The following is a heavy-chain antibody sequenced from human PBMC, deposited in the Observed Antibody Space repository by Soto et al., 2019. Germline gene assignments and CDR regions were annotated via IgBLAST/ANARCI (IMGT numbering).Heavy chain of an antibody. CDR3: ASVRRYDYYYYMDV. CDR1: GGSISSGGYY. CDR2: IYYSGST. V-gene: IGHV4-31*03. J-gene: IGHJ6*03. Sequence: LSETLSLTCTVSGGSISSGGYYWSWIRQHPGKGLECIGYIYYSGSTYYNPPLKSRVTISVDTSKNQFSLKLSSVTAADTAVYYCASVRRYDYYYYMDVWGKGTTVTVSS.